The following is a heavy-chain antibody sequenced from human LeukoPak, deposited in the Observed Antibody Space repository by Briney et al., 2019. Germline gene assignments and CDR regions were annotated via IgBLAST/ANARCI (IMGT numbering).Heavy chain of an antibody. CDR1: GFTFTTYS. CDR2: ISSSSSSV. CDR3: ARPMVRETDWYFDL. J-gene: IGHJ2*01. D-gene: IGHD3-10*01. V-gene: IGHV3-48*02. Sequence: GGSLRLSCAASGFTFTTYSMDWVRQAPGTGLEWVSYISSSSSSVHYADSVKGRFTISRDNAKNSLYLQMDSLRDEDTAVYYCARPMVRETDWYFDLWGRGTQVTVSS.